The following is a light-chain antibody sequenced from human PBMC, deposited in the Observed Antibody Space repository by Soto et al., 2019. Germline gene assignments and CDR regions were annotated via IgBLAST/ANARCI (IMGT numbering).Light chain of an antibody. CDR3: QYGTSPTWT. Sequence: EIVLTQSPATLSLSPGERATLSCRASQSVSSYLAWYQQKPGQAPRLLIYDASNRATGIPARFSGSGSGTDFTLTISSLEPEDFAVYYCQYGTSPTWTFGQGTKVEVK. J-gene: IGKJ1*01. CDR1: QSVSSY. V-gene: IGKV3-11*01. CDR2: DAS.